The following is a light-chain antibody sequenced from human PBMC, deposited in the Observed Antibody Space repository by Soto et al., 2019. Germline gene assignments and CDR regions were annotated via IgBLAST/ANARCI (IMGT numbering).Light chain of an antibody. CDR3: QTWGTGIPV. V-gene: IGLV4-69*01. Sequence: QPVLTQSPSASASPGASVKLTCTLSSGHSSYGIAWHQQQPEKGPRYLMKLNSDGSHSKGDGIPDRFSGSSSGAERYLTISSLQSEDEADYYCQTWGTGIPVFGGGTQLTVL. J-gene: IGLJ7*01. CDR1: SGHSSYG. CDR2: LNSDGSH.